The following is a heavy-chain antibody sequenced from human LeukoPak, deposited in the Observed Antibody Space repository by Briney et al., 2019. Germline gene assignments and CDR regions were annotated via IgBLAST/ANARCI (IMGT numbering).Heavy chain of an antibody. V-gene: IGHV1-46*01. CDR1: GYTFTSNY. J-gene: IGHJ5*02. Sequence: ASVKVSCKASGYTFTSNYMLWVRQAPGQGLEWMGIINPSGGSTSYAQKFQGRVTVTRDTSTSTVYMELSSLRSEDTAVYYCARGFPGTRKWLLLQYNWFDPWGQGTLVTVSS. CDR2: INPSGGST. D-gene: IGHD3-22*01. CDR3: ARGFPGTRKWLLLQYNWFDP.